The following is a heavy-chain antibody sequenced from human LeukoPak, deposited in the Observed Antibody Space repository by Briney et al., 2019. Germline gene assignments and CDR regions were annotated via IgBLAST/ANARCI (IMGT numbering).Heavy chain of an antibody. CDR2: IWYDGSNK. D-gene: IGHD6-19*01. V-gene: IGHV3-33*01. CDR3: AREYHSGWHYFDY. J-gene: IGHJ4*02. Sequence: PGGSLRLSCAASGFTFSSYGMHWVRQAPGKGLEWVAVIWYDGSNKYYADSVKGRFTISRDNSKNTLYLQMYSLRAEDTAVYYCAREYHSGWHYFDYWGQGTLVTVSS. CDR1: GFTFSSYG.